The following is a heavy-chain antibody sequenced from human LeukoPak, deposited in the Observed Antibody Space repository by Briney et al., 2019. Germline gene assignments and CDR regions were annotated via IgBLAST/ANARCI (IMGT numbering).Heavy chain of an antibody. Sequence: PGGSLRLPCAASGFTFSSYEMNWVRQAPGKGLEWVSYISSSGSTIYYADSVKGRFTISRDNARNSLYLQMNSLRAEDTAVYYCVRGKANYGSGSDVWGKGTTVTVSS. CDR1: GFTFSSYE. V-gene: IGHV3-48*03. J-gene: IGHJ6*04. D-gene: IGHD3-10*01. CDR3: VRGKANYGSGSDV. CDR2: ISSSGSTI.